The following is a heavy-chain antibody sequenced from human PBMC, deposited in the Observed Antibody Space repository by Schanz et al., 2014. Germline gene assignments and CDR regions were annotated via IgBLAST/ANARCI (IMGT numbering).Heavy chain of an antibody. D-gene: IGHD5-12*01. Sequence: EVQLVESGGGLVRPGGSLRLSCAASGFTFSDHFMDWVRQAPGKGLEWVGHSRNKGHSYTSEYAASVKGRFTISRDESESSLYLQMDSLKTEDTAVYYCARRNFYEKSAAFDYWGQGSLVTVSS. CDR3: ARRNFYEKSAAFDY. J-gene: IGHJ4*02. CDR1: GFTFSDHF. V-gene: IGHV3-72*01. CDR2: SRNKGHSYTS.